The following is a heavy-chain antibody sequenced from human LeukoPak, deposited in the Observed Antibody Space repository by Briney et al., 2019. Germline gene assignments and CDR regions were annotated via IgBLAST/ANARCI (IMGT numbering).Heavy chain of an antibody. D-gene: IGHD5-18*01. Sequence: SETLSLTCAVSGGSISSNNWWSWVRQPPGKGLEWIGEIYHSGSTNYNPSLKSRVTISVDKSKNQFSLKLSSVTAADTAVYYCASFLRGYTYGYGYRGQGTLVTVSS. CDR1: GGSISSNNW. J-gene: IGHJ4*02. CDR2: IYHSGST. CDR3: ASFLRGYTYGYGY. V-gene: IGHV4-4*02.